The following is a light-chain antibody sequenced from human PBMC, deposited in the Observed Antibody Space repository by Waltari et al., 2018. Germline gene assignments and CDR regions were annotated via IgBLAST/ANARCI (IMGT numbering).Light chain of an antibody. J-gene: IGLJ2*01. CDR1: SLRTYY. CDR3: HSRDSSGNVL. Sequence: SSELTQDLAVSVALGQTVRITCKGASLRTYYVSWFPQKPGQAPALVIYGKNNRPQGIPDRFSASSSGSTASLTIIGAQAEDEADYYCHSRDSSGNVLIGGGTKLTVV. CDR2: GKN. V-gene: IGLV3-19*01.